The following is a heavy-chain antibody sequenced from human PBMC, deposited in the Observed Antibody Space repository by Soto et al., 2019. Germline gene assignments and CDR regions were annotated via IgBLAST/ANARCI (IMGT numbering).Heavy chain of an antibody. V-gene: IGHV3-48*01. Sequence: EGSLSIYTAASGLSSSRYSMYCVRHAPVKAPEWVSYSSTSGSIYYADSVKGRFTISRDTAKNSLYLQMSRLRAEDTAVYYCARDQYCTYTDCHLFNYTAPWGQRTPVTVS. J-gene: IGHJ5*02. CDR3: ARDQYCTYTDCHLFNYTAP. CDR1: GLSSSRYS. D-gene: IGHD2-8*01. CDR2: SSTSGSI.